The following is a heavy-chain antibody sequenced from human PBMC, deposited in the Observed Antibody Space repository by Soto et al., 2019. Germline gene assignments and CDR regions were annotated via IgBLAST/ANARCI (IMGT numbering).Heavy chain of an antibody. D-gene: IGHD5-12*01. Sequence: GGSLRLSCAVSGFTFSSYTLNWVRQAPGKGLEWVSSISSDSNIIHYAESLKGRFTISRDNAKNSLFLQMNSLRAEDTAVYYCARVFTYGYGFDYWGKGTLVTVSS. CDR1: GFTFSSYT. CDR2: ISSDSNII. J-gene: IGHJ4*02. CDR3: ARVFTYGYGFDY. V-gene: IGHV3-21*01.